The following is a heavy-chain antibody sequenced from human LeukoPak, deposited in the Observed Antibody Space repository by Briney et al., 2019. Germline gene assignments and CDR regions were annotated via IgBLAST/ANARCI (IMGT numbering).Heavy chain of an antibody. Sequence: GGSLRLSCAASGFTFSDAWMSWVRQAPGKGLEWVGPIKSKTDGGTTDYAAPVKGRFTISRDDSKNTLYLQMNSLKTEDTAVYYCTSRRITMIVVDYWGQGTLVTVSS. CDR1: GFTFSDAW. CDR3: TSRRITMIVVDY. CDR2: IKSKTDGGTT. V-gene: IGHV3-15*01. J-gene: IGHJ4*02. D-gene: IGHD3-22*01.